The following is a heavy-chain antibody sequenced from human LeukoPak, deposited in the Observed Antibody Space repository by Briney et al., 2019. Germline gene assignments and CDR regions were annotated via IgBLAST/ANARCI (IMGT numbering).Heavy chain of an antibody. Sequence: GGSLRLSCAASGFTFSSYSMNWVRQAPGKGLEWVSSISSSSSYIYYADSVKGRFTISRDNAKNSLYLQMNSLEIEDTAVYFCTTDPGRGVRGYWGQGTLVTVSS. CDR1: GFTFSSYS. D-gene: IGHD3-10*01. CDR2: ISSSSSYI. CDR3: TTDPGRGVRGY. V-gene: IGHV3-21*03. J-gene: IGHJ4*02.